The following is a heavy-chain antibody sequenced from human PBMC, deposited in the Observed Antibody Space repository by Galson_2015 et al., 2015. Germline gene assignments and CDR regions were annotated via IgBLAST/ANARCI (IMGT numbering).Heavy chain of an antibody. D-gene: IGHD4-11*01. CDR1: GFTFSSYS. CDR2: ISSSSSYI. Sequence: SLRLSCAASGFTFSSYSMNWVRQAPGKGLEWVSSISSSSSYIYYADSVKGRFTISRDNAKNSLYLQMNSLRAEDTAVYYCARDSVRDYGMDVWGQGTTVTVSS. J-gene: IGHJ6*02. V-gene: IGHV3-21*01. CDR3: ARDSVRDYGMDV.